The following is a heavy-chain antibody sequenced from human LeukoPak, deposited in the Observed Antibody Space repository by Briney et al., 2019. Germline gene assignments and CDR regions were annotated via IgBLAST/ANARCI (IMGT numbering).Heavy chain of an antibody. CDR3: AGEPVLRNSYTNYFDC. CDR1: GFSISTFY. J-gene: IGHJ4*02. Sequence: TSESLSLTCSVSGFSISTFYWSWIRQPAGKGLEWIALIYTGGTTYYKPSFKSRVTISLDNSKNQFSLKLRSVTAADTAVYYCAGEPVLRNSYTNYFDCWDQGTLVTVSS. V-gene: IGHV4-4*07. CDR2: IYTGGTT. D-gene: IGHD2-2*02.